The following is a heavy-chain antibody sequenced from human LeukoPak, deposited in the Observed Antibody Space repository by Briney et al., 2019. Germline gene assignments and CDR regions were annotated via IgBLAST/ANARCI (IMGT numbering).Heavy chain of an antibody. Sequence: ASVKVSCKASGGTFSSYAISWVRQAPGQGLEWMGRIIPILGIANCAQKFQGRVTITADKSTSTAYMELSSLRSEDTAVYYCARGPKSSSWPWYFDYWGQGTLVTVSS. CDR3: ARGPKSSSWPWYFDY. CDR1: GGTFSSYA. J-gene: IGHJ4*02. CDR2: IIPILGIA. D-gene: IGHD6-13*01. V-gene: IGHV1-69*04.